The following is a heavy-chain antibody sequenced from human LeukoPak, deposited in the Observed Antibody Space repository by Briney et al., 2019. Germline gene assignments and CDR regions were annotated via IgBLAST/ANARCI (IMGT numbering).Heavy chain of an antibody. CDR2: INPNSGGT. CDR3: ATLYSGYDYYLDY. CDR1: GYTFTGYY. D-gene: IGHD5-12*01. J-gene: IGHJ4*02. V-gene: IGHV1-2*02. Sequence: ASVKVSCKASGYTFTGYYMHWMRQAPGQGLEWMGWINPNSGGTNYAQKFQGRVTMTRDTSISTAYMELSRLRSDDTAVYYCATLYSGYDYYLDYWGQGTLVTVSS.